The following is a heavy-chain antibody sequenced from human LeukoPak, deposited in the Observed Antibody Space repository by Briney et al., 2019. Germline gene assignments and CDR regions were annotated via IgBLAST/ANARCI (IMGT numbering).Heavy chain of an antibody. CDR3: AREGYDILTGYGNYYYYYMDV. CDR1: GGSISSYY. V-gene: IGHV4-59*12. D-gene: IGHD3-9*01. CDR2: IYYSGST. J-gene: IGHJ6*03. Sequence: PSETLSLTCTVSGGSISSYYWSWIRQPPGKGLEWIGYIYYSGSTYCNPSLKSRVTISVDTSKNQFSLKLSSVTAADTAVYYCAREGYDILTGYGNYYYYYMDVWGKGTTVTVSS.